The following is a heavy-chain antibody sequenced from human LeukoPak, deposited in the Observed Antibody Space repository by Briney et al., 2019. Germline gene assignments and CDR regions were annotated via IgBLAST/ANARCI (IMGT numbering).Heavy chain of an antibody. D-gene: IGHD6-13*01. CDR1: GGFIGSSSYY. Sequence: PSETLSLTCTVSGGFIGSSSYYWGWIRQPPGKGLEWIGSIYYSGSTYYNPSLKSRVTISVDTSKNQFSLKLSSVTAADTAVYYCARVYSSSWFFDYWGQGTLVTVSS. V-gene: IGHV4-39*07. CDR3: ARVYSSSWFFDY. J-gene: IGHJ4*02. CDR2: IYYSGST.